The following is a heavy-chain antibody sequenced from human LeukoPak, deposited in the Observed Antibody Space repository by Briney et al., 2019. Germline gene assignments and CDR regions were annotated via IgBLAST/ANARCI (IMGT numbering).Heavy chain of an antibody. V-gene: IGHV3-21*01. CDR1: GFPFRSFR. CDR2: ISSSSTYI. CDR3: ARAGGSGSSFHY. D-gene: IGHD3-10*01. Sequence: GGSLRLSCVASGFPFRSFRMNWVRQAPGQGLEWVSSISSSSTYIYYADSVKGRFTISRDNAKNSLYLQMNSLRVEDTAVYYFARAGGSGSSFHYWGQGTLVTVSS. J-gene: IGHJ4*02.